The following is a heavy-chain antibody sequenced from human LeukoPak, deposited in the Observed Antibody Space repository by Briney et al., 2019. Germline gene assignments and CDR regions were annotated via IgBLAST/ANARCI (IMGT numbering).Heavy chain of an antibody. CDR2: ISYDGSNK. CDR3: AKDVGATD. J-gene: IGHJ4*02. CDR1: GFTFSSYG. D-gene: IGHD1-26*01. Sequence: GGSLRLSCAASGFTFSSYGMHWVRQAPGKGLEWVAVISYDGSNKYYADSVKGRFTISRDNSKNTLYLQMNSLRAEDTAVCYCAKDVGATDWGQGTLVTVSS. V-gene: IGHV3-30*18.